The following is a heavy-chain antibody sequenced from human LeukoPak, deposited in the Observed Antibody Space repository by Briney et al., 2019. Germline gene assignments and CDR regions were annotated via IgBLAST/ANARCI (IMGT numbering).Heavy chain of an antibody. D-gene: IGHD3-3*01. CDR1: GFTFSTYG. Sequence: GGSLRLSCAASGFTFSTYGMTWVRQAPGKGLEWVSSISSSSSYIYYADSVKGRFTISRDNAKNSLYLQMNSLRAEDTAVYYCAREGVGDDFWSGYYRNWFDPWGQGTLVTVSS. CDR2: ISSSSSYI. V-gene: IGHV3-21*01. CDR3: AREGVGDDFWSGYYRNWFDP. J-gene: IGHJ5*02.